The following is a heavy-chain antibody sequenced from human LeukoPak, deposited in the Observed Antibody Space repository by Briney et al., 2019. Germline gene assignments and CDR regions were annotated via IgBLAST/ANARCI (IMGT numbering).Heavy chain of an antibody. CDR2: ISAYNGNT. Sequence: EASVKVSCKAFGYAFITNGITWVRQAPGQGLEWMGWISAYNGNTNYAQKLQGRVTMTTDTSTSTAYMELRSLRSDDTAVYYCARGETTGDYDYWGRGTLVTVSS. CDR1: GYAFITNG. J-gene: IGHJ4*02. V-gene: IGHV1-18*01. CDR3: ARGETTGDYDY. D-gene: IGHD4-17*01.